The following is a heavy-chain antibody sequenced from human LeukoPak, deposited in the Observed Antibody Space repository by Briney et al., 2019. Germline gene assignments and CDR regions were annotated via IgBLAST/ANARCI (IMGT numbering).Heavy chain of an antibody. V-gene: IGHV4-4*02. CDR2: IYRSGST. J-gene: IGHJ5*02. CDR3: AREYQPWWIGDYRGFDP. Sequence: MSSETLSLTCAVSRGSISSNTWWSWVRQPPGKGLEWIGEIYRSGSTHYNPSLKSRVTISVDKTKNQFSLKLSSVTAADTAVYYCAREYQPWWIGDYRGFDPWGQGTLVTVSS. CDR1: RGSISSNTW. D-gene: IGHD3-10*01.